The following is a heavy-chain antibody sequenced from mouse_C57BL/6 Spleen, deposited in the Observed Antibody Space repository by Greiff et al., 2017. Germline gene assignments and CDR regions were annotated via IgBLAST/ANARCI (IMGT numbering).Heavy chain of an antibody. CDR3: ARHEERGLLRSPFAY. Sequence: QVQLQQSGAELVKPGASVKLSCKASGYTFTEYTIHWVKQRSGQGLEWIGWFYPGSGSIKYNEKFKGKATLTADKSSSTVYMELSRLTSEDSEVYYCARHEERGLLRSPFAYWGQGTLVTVSA. CDR1: GYTFTEYT. CDR2: FYPGSGSI. J-gene: IGHJ3*01. V-gene: IGHV1-62-2*01. D-gene: IGHD1-1*01.